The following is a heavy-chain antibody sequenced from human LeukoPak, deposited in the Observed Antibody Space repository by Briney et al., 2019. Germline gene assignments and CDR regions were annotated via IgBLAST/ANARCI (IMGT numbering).Heavy chain of an antibody. CDR3: ARDCNSTSCYAPRPQDYYYGMDV. CDR1: GYTFTNYG. J-gene: IGHJ6*02. D-gene: IGHD2-2*01. Sequence: GASVKVSCKASGYTFTNYGISWVRQAPGQGLEWMGWISAYNGNTNYAQKLQGGVTMTTDTSTNTAYMELRSLRSDDTAIYYCARDCNSTSCYAPRPQDYYYGMDVWGQGTTVTVSS. CDR2: ISAYNGNT. V-gene: IGHV1-18*01.